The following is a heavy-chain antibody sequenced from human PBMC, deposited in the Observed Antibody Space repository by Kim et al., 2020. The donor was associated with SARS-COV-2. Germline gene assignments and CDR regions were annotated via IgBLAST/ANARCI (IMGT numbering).Heavy chain of an antibody. Sequence: SETLSLTCSVSGGSISSSSHYWAWIRQTPGKVLEWIGTIYYTGNNYYNPSLKSRVTISVDTSKNQFSLKMSSVTAADTAVYYCARHGGVRDIVTGYARSFYSGLDVWGQGTTVTVSS. CDR1: GGSISSSSHY. V-gene: IGHV4-39*01. CDR3: ARHGGVRDIVTGYARSFYSGLDV. D-gene: IGHD3-9*01. J-gene: IGHJ6*02. CDR2: IYYTGNN.